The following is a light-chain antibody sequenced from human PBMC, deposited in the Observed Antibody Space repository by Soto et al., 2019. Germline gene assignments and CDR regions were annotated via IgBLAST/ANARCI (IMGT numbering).Light chain of an antibody. V-gene: IGLV2-14*01. CDR3: SSYSDTNICV. Sequence: QSALTQPASVSGSPGQSITISCTGTSSDVGGYNYVSWYQLHPGKAPKLIIYEVSHRPSGASNHFSGYKSGNTASLTISGLQAEDEADYYCSSYSDTNICVFGTGTKLTVL. CDR2: EVS. J-gene: IGLJ1*01. CDR1: SSDVGGYNY.